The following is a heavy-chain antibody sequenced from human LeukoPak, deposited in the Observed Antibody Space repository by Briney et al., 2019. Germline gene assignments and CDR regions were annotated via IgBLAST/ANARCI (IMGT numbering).Heavy chain of an antibody. V-gene: IGHV3-9*01. CDR3: ARDLAYSRLDY. CDR1: GFTFDDYA. D-gene: IGHD5-18*01. CDR2: ISWSSGSI. Sequence: GGSLRLSCAASGFTFDDYAMHWVRHAPGKGLEWVSGISWSSGSIGYADSVKGRFTISRDNAENSLYLQMNSLRVEDTAFYYCARDLAYSRLDYWGQGMLVTVSS. J-gene: IGHJ4*02.